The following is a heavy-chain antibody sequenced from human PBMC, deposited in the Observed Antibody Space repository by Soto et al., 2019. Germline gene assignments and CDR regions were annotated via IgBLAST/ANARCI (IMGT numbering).Heavy chain of an antibody. CDR1: GFTFSDYY. V-gene: IGHV3-11*01. D-gene: IGHD3-3*01. CDR2: ISSSGSTI. CDR3: ARDPPYYDFWSGGDAFDI. J-gene: IGHJ3*02. Sequence: GESLKISCAASGFTFSDYYMSWIRQAPGKGLEWVSYISSSGSTIYYADSVKGRFTISRDNAKNSLYLQMNSLRAEDTAVYYCARDPPYYDFWSGGDAFDIWGQGTMVTVSS.